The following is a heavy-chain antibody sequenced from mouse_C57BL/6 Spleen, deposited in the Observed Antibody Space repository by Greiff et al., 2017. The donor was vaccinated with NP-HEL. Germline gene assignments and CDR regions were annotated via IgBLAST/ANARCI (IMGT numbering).Heavy chain of an antibody. CDR3: ARWGWLLRGDY. Sequence: VQLQQPGAELVRPGSSVKLSCKASGYTFTSYWMDWVKQRPGQGLEWIGNIYPSDSETHYNQKFKDKATLTVDKSSSTAYMQLSSLTSEDSAVYCCARWGWLLRGDYWGQGTTLTVSS. D-gene: IGHD2-3*01. V-gene: IGHV1-61*01. CDR1: GYTFTSYW. CDR2: IYPSDSET. J-gene: IGHJ2*01.